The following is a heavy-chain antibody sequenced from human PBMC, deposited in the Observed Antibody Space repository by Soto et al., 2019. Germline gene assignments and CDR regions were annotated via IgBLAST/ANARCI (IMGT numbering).Heavy chain of an antibody. Sequence: QVQLVQSGAEVKKPGASVKVSCKASGYTFTSYGISWVRQAPGQGLEWRGWISAYNGNTNYAQKHQGRVTMTTDTSTSTAYRELRGVGSYVRAVYSCAWGPGEARRDIVLAADYWGQGPLVTVSS. CDR2: ISAYNGNT. J-gene: IGHJ4*02. V-gene: IGHV1-18*01. CDR1: GYTFTSYG. D-gene: IGHD2-8*02. CDR3: AWGPGEARRDIVLAADY.